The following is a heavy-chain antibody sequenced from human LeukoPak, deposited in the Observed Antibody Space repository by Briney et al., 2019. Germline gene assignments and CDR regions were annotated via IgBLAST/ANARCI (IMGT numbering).Heavy chain of an antibody. J-gene: IGHJ3*02. Sequence: PSETLSITCTVSGDSISSYYWSWIWQPLGKGLEWIGYIYYSGGTDYNPSLKSRVTISVDTSKNQFSLKLRSVTAADTAVYYCARHVTISGPYDASDIWGQGTMVTVSP. CDR2: IYYSGGT. V-gene: IGHV4-59*08. CDR3: ARHVTISGPYDASDI. D-gene: IGHD5-24*01. CDR1: GDSISSYY.